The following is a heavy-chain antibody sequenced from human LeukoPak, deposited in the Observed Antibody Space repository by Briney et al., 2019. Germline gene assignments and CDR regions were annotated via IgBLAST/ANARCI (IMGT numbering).Heavy chain of an antibody. CDR3: AREGKSITMIVPGGYYYYMDV. D-gene: IGHD3-22*01. CDR2: IYTSGST. CDR1: GGSISSYY. J-gene: IGHJ6*03. V-gene: IGHV4-4*07. Sequence: SETLSLTCTVSGGSISSYYWSWLRQPAGKGLEWIGRIYTSGSTNYNPSLKSRVTMSVDTSKNQFSLKLSSVTAADTAVYYCAREGKSITMIVPGGYYYYMDVWGKGTTVTISS.